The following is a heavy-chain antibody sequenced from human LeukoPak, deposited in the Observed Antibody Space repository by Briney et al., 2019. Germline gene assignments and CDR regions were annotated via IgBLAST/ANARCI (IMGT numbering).Heavy chain of an antibody. CDR3: AREGSSGWYGY. D-gene: IGHD6-19*01. CDR2: IYYTGTT. V-gene: IGHV4-59*01. J-gene: IGHJ4*02. CDR1: GVSISGYY. Sequence: SETLSLTCTVSGVSISGYYWSWIRQPPGKGLEWIGFIYYTGTTNYNPSLKSRLTISVDTSKNQFSLKLSSVTAADTALYYCAREGSSGWYGYWGQGTLVTVSS.